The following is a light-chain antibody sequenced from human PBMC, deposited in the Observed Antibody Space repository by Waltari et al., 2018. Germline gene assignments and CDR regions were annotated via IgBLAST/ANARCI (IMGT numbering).Light chain of an antibody. CDR3: AAWDDSLDAYVV. J-gene: IGLJ2*01. V-gene: IGLV1-44*01. CDR1: FSNTGNIA. CDR2: NNN. Sequence: QSLLTQPPSAPRTPGQKVTISCPATFSNTGNIAVNWHQQVPGMAPKLLIYNNNIQVPGVPDRFSGAKFGTSASLAISGLQSGDEAVYYCAAWDDSLDAYVVFGGGTKVTVL.